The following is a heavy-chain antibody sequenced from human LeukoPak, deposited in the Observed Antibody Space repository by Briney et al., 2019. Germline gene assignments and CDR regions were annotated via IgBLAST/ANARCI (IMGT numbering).Heavy chain of an antibody. CDR1: GFTFTNYW. J-gene: IGHJ4*02. V-gene: IGHV3-7*01. CDR2: IKQDESEK. Sequence: GGSLRLSCAASGFTFTNYWMSWVRQAPGKGLEWVANIKQDESEKLYVDSVKGRFIISRDNVKNSLYLQMNSLRAEDTAVYYCARGCSSTCTSCSNFDYWGQGTLVTVSS. D-gene: IGHD2-2*01. CDR3: ARGCSSTCTSCSNFDY.